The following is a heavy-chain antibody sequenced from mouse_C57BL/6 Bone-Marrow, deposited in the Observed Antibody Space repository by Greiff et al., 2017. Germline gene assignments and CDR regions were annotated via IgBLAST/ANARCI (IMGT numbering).Heavy chain of an antibody. J-gene: IGHJ3*01. CDR1: GFTFSSYG. Sequence: DVKLVESGGDLVKPGGSLKLSCAASGFTFSSYGMSWVRQTPDKRLEWVATISSGGSYTYYPDSVKGRFTISRDNAKNTLYLQMSSLKSEDTAMYYCARGLLRGAWFAYWGQGTLVTVSA. V-gene: IGHV5-6*02. CDR2: ISSGGSYT. D-gene: IGHD1-1*01. CDR3: ARGLLRGAWFAY.